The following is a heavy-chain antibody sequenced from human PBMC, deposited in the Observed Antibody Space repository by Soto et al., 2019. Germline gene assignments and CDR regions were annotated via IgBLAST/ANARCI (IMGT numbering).Heavy chain of an antibody. J-gene: IGHJ4*02. CDR2: IYHSGST. CDR3: ARHYCRGGSCYLDY. V-gene: IGHV4-59*08. D-gene: IGHD2-15*01. CDR1: GDSISSYY. Sequence: QVQLQESGPGLVKPSETLSLTCTVSGDSISSYYWSWIRQPPGKGLEWIGNIYHSGSTNYSPSLKSRVTISVDTSKNQFYLKLTSVTAADTAVYSCARHYCRGGSCYLDYWGQGTLVTVSS.